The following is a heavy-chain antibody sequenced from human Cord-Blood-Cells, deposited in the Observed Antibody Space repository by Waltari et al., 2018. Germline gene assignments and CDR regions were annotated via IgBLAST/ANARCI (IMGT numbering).Heavy chain of an antibody. J-gene: IGHJ1*01. D-gene: IGHD6-13*01. Sequence: GEINHSGSTNYNPSLKSRVTISVDTSKNQFSLKLSSVTAADTAVYYCAGLEIAAAEWGQGTLVTVSS. V-gene: IGHV4-34*01. CDR3: AGLEIAAAE. CDR2: INHSGST.